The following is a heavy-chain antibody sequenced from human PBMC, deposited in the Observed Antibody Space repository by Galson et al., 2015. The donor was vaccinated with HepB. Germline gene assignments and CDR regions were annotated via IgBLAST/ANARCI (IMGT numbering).Heavy chain of an antibody. CDR1: GGSISSYY. J-gene: IGHJ4*02. Sequence: SETLSLTCTVSGGSISSYYWSWIRQPPGKGLEWIGYIYYSGSTNYNPSLKSRVTISVDTSKNQFSLKLSSVTAADTAVYYCARRYCSSTSCHLYYFDYWGQGTLVTVSS. CDR3: ARRYCSSTSCHLYYFDY. V-gene: IGHV4-59*01. D-gene: IGHD2-2*01. CDR2: IYYSGST.